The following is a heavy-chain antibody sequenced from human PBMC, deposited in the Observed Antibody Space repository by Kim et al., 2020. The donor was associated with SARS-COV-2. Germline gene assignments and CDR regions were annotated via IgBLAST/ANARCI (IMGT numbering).Heavy chain of an antibody. CDR2: ISAYNGNT. CDR1: GYTFTSYG. D-gene: IGHD6-13*01. J-gene: IGHJ6*03. Sequence: ASVKVSCKASGYTFTSYGISWVRQAPGQGLEWMGWISAYNGNTNYAQKLQGRVTMTTDTSTSTGYMELRSLRSDDTAVYYCERVGHSSSWYLNYYYYYMDVWGKGTTVTVSS. CDR3: ERVGHSSSWYLNYYYYYMDV. V-gene: IGHV1-18*01.